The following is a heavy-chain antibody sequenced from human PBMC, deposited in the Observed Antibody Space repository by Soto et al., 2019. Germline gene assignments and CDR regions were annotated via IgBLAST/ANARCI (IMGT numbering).Heavy chain of an antibody. D-gene: IGHD3-10*01. CDR1: GFIFKMYW. J-gene: IGHJ6*02. Sequence: GGSLRLSCAASGFIFKMYWMHWVRQTPGKGLVWISRIYNDGSYTDYADSVKGRFTISRDNVNDTLYLQMNNLRAEDSGLYYCTRGPRPISTGTGAYWGLGPTVTVSS. CDR2: IYNDGSYT. V-gene: IGHV3-74*01. CDR3: TRGPRPISTGTGAY.